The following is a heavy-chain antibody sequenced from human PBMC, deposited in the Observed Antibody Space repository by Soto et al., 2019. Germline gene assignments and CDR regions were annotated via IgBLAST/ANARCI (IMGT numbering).Heavy chain of an antibody. D-gene: IGHD2-15*01. CDR3: ARAYSGRLPRRADYYYAMDV. J-gene: IGHJ6*02. V-gene: IGHV3-13*05. Sequence: SEGSLRLSCAASGFTLSAYDMHWVRQAEGKGLEWVSALGAADDPYYLVSVKGRFTISRENAKNSLYLQMNNLRAGDTAVYYCARAYSGRLPRRADYYYAMDVWGQGTTVTVSS. CDR1: GFTLSAYD. CDR2: LGAADDP.